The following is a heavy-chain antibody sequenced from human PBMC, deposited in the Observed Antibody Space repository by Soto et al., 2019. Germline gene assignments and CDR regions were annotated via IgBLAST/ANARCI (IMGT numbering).Heavy chain of an antibody. CDR3: ASLYGWAHDC. J-gene: IGHJ4*02. D-gene: IGHD2-8*02. CDR2: IYYSGST. CDR1: GGSVGSGSYY. V-gene: IGHV4-61*01. Sequence: SETLSVTWTVSGGSVGSGSYYWSWIRQAPGKGLEWIGYIYYSGSTNYNPSLKSRLTISVDTSKNQFSLKLSSVTAADTAVYYGASLYGWAHDCWGQGTLVTVTS.